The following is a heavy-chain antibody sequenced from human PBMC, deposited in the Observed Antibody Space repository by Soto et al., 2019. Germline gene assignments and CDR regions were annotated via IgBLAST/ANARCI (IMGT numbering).Heavy chain of an antibody. CDR1: GGTFSSYT. D-gene: IGHD3-10*01. CDR2: IIPILTIP. V-gene: IGHV1-69*08. CDR3: SREGARPGPAGGSAGYWYFDL. J-gene: IGHJ2*01. Sequence: QVQLVQSGAEVKKPGSSVKVSCKASGGTFSSYTISWVRQAPGQGLEWMVRIIPILTIPNYAQQFQGRVTITADKSTNTGILELRRLGAEGTAVYYCSREGARPGPAGGSAGYWYFDLWGRGTLVTVSS.